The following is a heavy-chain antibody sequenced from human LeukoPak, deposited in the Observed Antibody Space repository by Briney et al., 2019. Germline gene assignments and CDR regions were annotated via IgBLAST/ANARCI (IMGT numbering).Heavy chain of an antibody. D-gene: IGHD3-22*01. J-gene: IGHJ4*02. CDR3: ARDFSSYYDSTSNYGDAYFDY. CDR1: GGSISSSNYY. V-gene: IGHV4-39*02. CDR2: IYYSGST. Sequence: KPSETLSLTCTVSGGSISSSNYYWGWIRQPPGRGLEWIVSIYYSGSTYYNPSRKSRVTISANTSKNQFSLKLSSVTAADTAVYYCARDFSSYYDSTSNYGDAYFDYWGQGTLVTVSS.